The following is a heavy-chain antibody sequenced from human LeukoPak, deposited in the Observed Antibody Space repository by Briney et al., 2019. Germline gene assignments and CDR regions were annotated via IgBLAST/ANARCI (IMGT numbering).Heavy chain of an antibody. CDR1: GYTFTTYY. CDR2: INPNSGGS. J-gene: IGHJ4*02. D-gene: IGHD3-10*01. V-gene: IGHV1-2*02. Sequence: ASVRVSCKASGYTFTTYYIHWVRQAPGQGLEWMGWINPNSGGSNYAQKFQGRVTMTRDTSISTAYMELSRLRSDDTAVYYCARDTRNYYGGFDYWGQGTLVTVSS. CDR3: ARDTRNYYGGFDY.